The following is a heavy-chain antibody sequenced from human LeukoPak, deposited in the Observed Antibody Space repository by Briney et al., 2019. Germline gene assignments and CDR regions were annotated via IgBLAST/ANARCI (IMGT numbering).Heavy chain of an antibody. J-gene: IGHJ4*02. V-gene: IGHV3-23*01. D-gene: IGHD3-22*01. CDR1: GFTFSSYG. Sequence: GGSLRLSCAASGFTFSSYGMSWVRQAPGEGLEWVSAIGGRDGSTYYADSVKGRFTISRDNSKNTLYVQMNSLRAEDTAVYYCARTRITMIVGLASRFDYWGQGTLVTVSS. CDR2: IGGRDGST. CDR3: ARTRITMIVGLASRFDY.